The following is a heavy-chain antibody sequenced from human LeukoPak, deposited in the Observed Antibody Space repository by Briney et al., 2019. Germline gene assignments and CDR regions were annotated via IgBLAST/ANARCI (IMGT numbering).Heavy chain of an antibody. D-gene: IGHD6-6*01. J-gene: IGHJ6*03. V-gene: IGHV1-69*01. CDR1: GGTFSSYA. Sequence: ASVKVSCKASGGTFSSYAISWVRQAPGQGLEWMGGIIPIFGTANYAQKFQGRVTITADESTSTAYMELSSLRSEDTAVYYCARAQSGKQLVDYYYYMDVWGKGTTVTVSS. CDR3: ARAQSGKQLVDYYYYMDV. CDR2: IIPIFGTA.